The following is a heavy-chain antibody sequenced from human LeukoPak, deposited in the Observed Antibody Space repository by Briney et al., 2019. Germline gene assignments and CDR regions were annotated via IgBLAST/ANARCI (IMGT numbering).Heavy chain of an antibody. J-gene: IGHJ4*02. CDR3: ARQSSYGSPLDY. D-gene: IGHD5-18*01. CDR1: GGSISSYY. V-gene: IGHV4-59*08. Sequence: PSETLSLTCTVSGGSISSYYWSWIRQPPGKGLERIGYIYYSGSTNYNPSLKSRVTISVDTSKNQFSLKLSSVTAADTAVYYCARQSSYGSPLDYWGQGTLVTVSS. CDR2: IYYSGST.